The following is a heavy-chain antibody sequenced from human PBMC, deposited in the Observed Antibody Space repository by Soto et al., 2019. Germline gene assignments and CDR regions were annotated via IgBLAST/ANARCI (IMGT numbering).Heavy chain of an antibody. Sequence: PSETLSLTCTVSGGSISSGDYYWSWIRQPPGKGLEWIGYIYYSGSTYYNPSLKSRVTISVDTSKNLFSLKLSSVTAADTAVYYCARVIGYSNWFDPWGQGTLVTVSS. CDR1: GGSISSGDYY. CDR2: IYYSGST. V-gene: IGHV4-30-4*01. CDR3: ARVIGYSNWFDP. D-gene: IGHD2-15*01. J-gene: IGHJ5*02.